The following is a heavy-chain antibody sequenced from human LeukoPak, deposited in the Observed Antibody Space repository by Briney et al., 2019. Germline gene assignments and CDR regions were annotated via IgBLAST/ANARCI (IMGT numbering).Heavy chain of an antibody. CDR1: GFTVHNNY. J-gene: IGHJ4*02. V-gene: IGHV3-66*01. CDR2: IYASGDT. Sequence: GGSLRLSCAASGFTVHNNYIYWARQSPGKGLEWVSIIYASGDTYYSDSVKGRFTISRDSSKNTVYLQMNSLPPEDTAVYYCVRDVAASERGYWGQGTLVTVSS. CDR3: VRDVAASERGY. D-gene: IGHD6-25*01.